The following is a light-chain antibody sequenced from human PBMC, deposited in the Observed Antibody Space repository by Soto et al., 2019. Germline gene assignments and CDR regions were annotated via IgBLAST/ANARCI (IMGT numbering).Light chain of an antibody. CDR3: QQNYNTPPYT. CDR1: QSVTAW. CDR2: KAS. Sequence: DIQMTQSPSTLSASIGDRVTITCRASQSVTAWLAWFQQKPGKAPKVLIYKASNLESGVPSRFSGSGSGTEFTLTINSLQPEDFATYFCQQNYNTPPYTFGQGTKVDIK. V-gene: IGKV1-5*03. J-gene: IGKJ2*01.